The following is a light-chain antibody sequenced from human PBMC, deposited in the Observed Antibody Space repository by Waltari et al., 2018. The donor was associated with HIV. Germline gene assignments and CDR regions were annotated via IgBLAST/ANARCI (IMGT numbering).Light chain of an antibody. CDR3: CSHAGTYTGWL. Sequence: QSALTQPRSVSGSPGQSVTLSCTGTSSDVGGYNFVSWYQQYPGKAPKLMIYDVTKRPSGVPDRFFGSKSGNMASLTISGLQAEDEADYYCCSHAGTYTGWLFGGGTKLTVL. V-gene: IGLV2-11*01. J-gene: IGLJ3*02. CDR2: DVT. CDR1: SSDVGGYNF.